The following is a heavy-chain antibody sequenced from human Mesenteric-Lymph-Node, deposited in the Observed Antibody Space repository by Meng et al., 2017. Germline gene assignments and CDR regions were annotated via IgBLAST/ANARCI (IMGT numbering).Heavy chain of an antibody. D-gene: IGHD3-10*01. CDR2: ISAYNGNT. CDR1: GYTFTSYG. Sequence: ASVKVSCKASGYTFTSYGISWVRQAPGQGLEWMGWISAYNGNTNYAQKLQGRVTITTDESTSTAYMELSSLRSEDTAVYYCATTRDYGSGSYPWVFMSYFDYWGQGTLVTVSS. V-gene: IGHV1-18*01. CDR3: ATTRDYGSGSYPWVFMSYFDY. J-gene: IGHJ4*02.